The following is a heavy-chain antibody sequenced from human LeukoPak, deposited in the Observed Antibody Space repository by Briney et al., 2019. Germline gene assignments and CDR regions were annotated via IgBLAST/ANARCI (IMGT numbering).Heavy chain of an antibody. CDR2: ISSSGSTI. CDR1: GFTFSDYY. D-gene: IGHD3-22*01. Sequence: GGSLRLSCAAYGFTFSDYYMSWIRQAPGKGLEWVSYISSSGSTIYYADSVKGRFTISRDNAKNSLYLQMNSLRAEDTAVYYCARVLDHYDSSGYRPYNWFDPWGQGTLVTVSS. J-gene: IGHJ5*02. V-gene: IGHV3-11*01. CDR3: ARVLDHYDSSGYRPYNWFDP.